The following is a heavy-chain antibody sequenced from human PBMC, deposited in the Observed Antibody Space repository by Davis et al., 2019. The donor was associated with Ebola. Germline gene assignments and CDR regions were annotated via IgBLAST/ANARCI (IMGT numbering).Heavy chain of an antibody. CDR2: ITWNGATA. J-gene: IGHJ5*02. CDR3: TKGSIAMIQGVPDPNWFDP. D-gene: IGHD3-10*01. Sequence: PGGSLRLSCAASGFTFDDFAMHWVRQAPGKGLEWISGITWNGATATYADSVRGRFTISRDNAKNSLYLQMNSLTTEDTAFYYCTKGSIAMIQGVPDPNWFDPWGQGTLVTVSS. CDR1: GFTFDDFA. V-gene: IGHV3-9*01.